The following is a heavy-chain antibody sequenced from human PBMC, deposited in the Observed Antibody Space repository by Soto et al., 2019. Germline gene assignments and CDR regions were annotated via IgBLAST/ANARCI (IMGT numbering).Heavy chain of an antibody. CDR2: ISWNSGSI. J-gene: IGHJ6*03. D-gene: IGHD6-13*01. V-gene: IGHV3-9*01. Sequence: GGSLRLSCAASGFTFDDYAMHWVRQAPGKGLEWVSGISWNSGSIGYADSVKGRFTISRDNAKNSLYLQMNSLRAEDTALYYCAKGGKGRIAAAGTLYYYYYYMDVWGKGTTVTVSS. CDR1: GFTFDDYA. CDR3: AKGGKGRIAAAGTLYYYYYYMDV.